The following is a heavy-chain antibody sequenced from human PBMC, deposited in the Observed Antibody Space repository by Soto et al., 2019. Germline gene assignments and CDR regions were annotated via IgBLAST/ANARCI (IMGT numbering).Heavy chain of an antibody. D-gene: IGHD3-9*01. CDR2: IYYSGST. J-gene: IGHJ5*02. Sequence: QVQLQESGPGLVKPSQTLSLSCTVSGGSISSGGYYWNWIRQHPGEGLEWIGYIYYSGSTFYNPSLKRRVTISVDTSKNQFSLKLGSVTDADTAVYYCARESSDIFAGRNWFDPWGQGTLVIVSS. CDR1: GGSISSGGYY. V-gene: IGHV4-31*03. CDR3: ARESSDIFAGRNWFDP.